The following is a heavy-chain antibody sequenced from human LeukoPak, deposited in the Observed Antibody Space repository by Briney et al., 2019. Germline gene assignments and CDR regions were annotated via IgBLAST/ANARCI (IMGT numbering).Heavy chain of an antibody. CDR3: ARAGYYDSSGYYTRAFDI. J-gene: IGHJ3*02. CDR2: IYSGGST. D-gene: IGHD3-22*01. Sequence: GRSLRLSCAASGFTFSSYGMHWVRQAPGKGLEWVSVIYSGGSTYYADSVKGRFTISRDNSKNTLYLQMNSLRAEDTAVYYCARAGYYDSSGYYTRAFDIWGQGTMVTVSS. CDR1: GFTFSSYG. V-gene: IGHV3-53*01.